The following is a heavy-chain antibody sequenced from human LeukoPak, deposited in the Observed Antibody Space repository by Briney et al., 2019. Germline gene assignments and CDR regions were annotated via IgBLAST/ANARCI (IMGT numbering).Heavy chain of an antibody. J-gene: IGHJ4*02. Sequence: ASVKVSCKASGYTFTSYYMHWARQAPGQGLEWMGIINPSGGSTSYAQKFQGRVTMTRDTSTSTVYMELSSLRSEDTAVYYCARDNPGSGWTQCFDYWGQGTLVTVSS. CDR1: GYTFTSYY. CDR3: ARDNPGSGWTQCFDY. V-gene: IGHV1-46*01. D-gene: IGHD6-19*01. CDR2: INPSGGST.